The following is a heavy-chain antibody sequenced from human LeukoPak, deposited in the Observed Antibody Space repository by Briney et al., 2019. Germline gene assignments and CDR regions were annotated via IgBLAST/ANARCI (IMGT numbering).Heavy chain of an antibody. J-gene: IGHJ6*02. Sequence: QAGGSLRLSCAASGFTFSSYGMHWVRQAPGKGLEWVAVIWYDGSNKYYGDSVKGRFTISRENSKNTVYLQMNSLRAEDTAVYYCARGWSEYYGMDVWGQGTTVIVS. V-gene: IGHV3-33*01. D-gene: IGHD6-13*01. CDR3: ARGWSEYYGMDV. CDR2: IWYDGSNK. CDR1: GFTFSSYG.